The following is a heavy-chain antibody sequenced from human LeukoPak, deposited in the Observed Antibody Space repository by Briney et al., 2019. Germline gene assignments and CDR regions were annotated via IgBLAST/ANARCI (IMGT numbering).Heavy chain of an antibody. CDR2: IFGDASKT. CDR3: AKDRLPDSGWNFDM. CDR1: RFTFSTYT. J-gene: IGHJ3*02. V-gene: IGHV3-23*01. D-gene: IGHD6-25*01. Sequence: PGGSLRLSCAASRFTFSTYTISWVRQAPGKGREWVSSIFGDASKTFYADSVKGRFTISRDSSKNTVYLQMNGLRVDDTALYYCAKDRLPDSGWNFDMWGQGTMVTVSA.